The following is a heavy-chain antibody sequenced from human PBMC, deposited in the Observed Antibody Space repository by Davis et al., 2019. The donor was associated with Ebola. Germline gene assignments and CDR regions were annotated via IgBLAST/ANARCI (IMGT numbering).Heavy chain of an antibody. CDR1: GFTFSDYY. J-gene: IGHJ4*02. CDR3: ARIAVASRWAARGYFDY. D-gene: IGHD6-19*01. Sequence: GESLKISCAASGFTFSDYYMSWIRQAPGKGLEWVSYISSSGSTIYYADSVKGRFTISRDNAKNSLYLQMNSLRAEDTAVYYCARIAVASRWAARGYFDYWGQGTLVTVSS. V-gene: IGHV3-11*01. CDR2: ISSSGSTI.